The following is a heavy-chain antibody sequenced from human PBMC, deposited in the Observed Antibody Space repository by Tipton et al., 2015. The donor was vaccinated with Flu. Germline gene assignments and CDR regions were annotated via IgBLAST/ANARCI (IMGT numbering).Heavy chain of an antibody. Sequence: TLSLTCTVYGGSFSGYYWSWIRQPPGKGLEWIGEINHSGSTNYNPSLKSRVTISVDASKNQFSLKLSSVTAADTAVYYCASGEYSSSSDAAFDIWGQGTMVTGYS. CDR2: INHSGST. V-gene: IGHV4-34*01. J-gene: IGHJ3*02. CDR1: GGSFSGYY. CDR3: ASGEYSSSSDAAFDI. D-gene: IGHD6-6*01.